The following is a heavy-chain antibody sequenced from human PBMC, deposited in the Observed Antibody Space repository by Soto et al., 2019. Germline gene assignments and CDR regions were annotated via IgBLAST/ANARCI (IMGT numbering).Heavy chain of an antibody. CDR2: INPSGGST. D-gene: IGHD3-22*01. CDR1: GYTFTSYY. V-gene: IGHV1-46*01. Sequence: VASVKISCKASGYTFTSYYMHWVRQAPGQGLEWMGIINPSGGSTSYAQKFQGRVTMTRDTSTSTVYMELSSLRSEDTAVYYCARADYYDSSRLGYFEYWGKGTLVTVSS. J-gene: IGHJ4*02. CDR3: ARADYYDSSRLGYFEY.